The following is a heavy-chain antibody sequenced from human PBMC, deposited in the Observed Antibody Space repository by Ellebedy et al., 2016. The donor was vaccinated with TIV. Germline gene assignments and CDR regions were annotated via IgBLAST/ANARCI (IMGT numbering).Heavy chain of an antibody. V-gene: IGHV3-30-3*02. CDR1: GFTFSRYA. J-gene: IGHJ4*02. CDR2: ISYGGRTK. D-gene: IGHD2-15*01. Sequence: GESLKISCAASGFTFSRYALHWVRPAPGKGLEWVAVISYGGRTKYYADSVKGRFTISRDNSKNTLYLQMNSLRAEDTAVYYCAKTDTNIVVVVAATPAPSGYWGQGTLVTFSS. CDR3: AKTDTNIVVVVAATPAPSGY.